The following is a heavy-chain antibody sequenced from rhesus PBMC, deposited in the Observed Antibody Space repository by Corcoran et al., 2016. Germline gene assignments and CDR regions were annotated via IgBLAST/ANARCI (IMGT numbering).Heavy chain of an antibody. D-gene: IGHD3-16*01. CDR1: GFTFSSYG. J-gene: IGHJ4*01. Sequence: EVQLVETGGGLVQPGGSLKLSCAASGFTFSSYGMSWVRQAPGKGLEWFSSINSGGGSTYYADSVYGRFTISRDNSKTTLSLQMNSLRAEDTAVYYCAKEIYSGSYYYFDYWGQGVLVTVSS. V-gene: IGHV3S5*01. CDR3: AKEIYSGSYYYFDY. CDR2: INSGGGST.